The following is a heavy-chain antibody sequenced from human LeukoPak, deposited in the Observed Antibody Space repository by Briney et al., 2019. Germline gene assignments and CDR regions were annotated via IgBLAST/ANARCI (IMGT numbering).Heavy chain of an antibody. Sequence: PSETLSLTCTVSGGSISSYYLSWIRQPPGKGLEWIGYIYYSGSTNYNPSLKSRVTISVDTSKNQFSLKLSSVTAADTAVYYCARDSDYDILTGVFDLWGQGTMVTVSS. V-gene: IGHV4-59*01. CDR1: GGSISSYY. CDR2: IYYSGST. CDR3: ARDSDYDILTGVFDL. D-gene: IGHD3-9*01. J-gene: IGHJ3*01.